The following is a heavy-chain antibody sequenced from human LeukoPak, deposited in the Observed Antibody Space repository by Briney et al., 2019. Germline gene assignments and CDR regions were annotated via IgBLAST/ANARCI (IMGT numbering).Heavy chain of an antibody. J-gene: IGHJ4*02. CDR2: IYTSGST. D-gene: IGHD2-2*01. CDR3: ARLYCSSTRCYDVYYFDY. V-gene: IGHV4-4*07. CDR1: GGSISSYY. Sequence: SETLSLTCTVSGGSISSYYWSWIRQPAGKGLEWIGRIYTSGSTNYNPSLKSRVTMSVDTSKNQFSLKLSSVTAADTAVYHCARLYCSSTRCYDVYYFDYWGQGTLATVSS.